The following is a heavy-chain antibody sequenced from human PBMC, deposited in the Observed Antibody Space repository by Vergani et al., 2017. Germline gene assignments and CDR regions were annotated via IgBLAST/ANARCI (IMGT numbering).Heavy chain of an antibody. V-gene: IGHV1-18*01. D-gene: IGHD2-8*01. J-gene: IGHJ4*02. CDR2: ISAYNGKT. CDR1: GYTFTSYG. CDR3: ARDALYCTNGVCSYYFDY. Sequence: QVQLVQSGAEVKKPGASVKVSCKASGYTFTSYGISWVRQAPGQGLEWMGWISAYNGKTNYAQKLQGRVTMTTDTSTSTAYMELRSLRSDDTAVYYCARDALYCTNGVCSYYFDYWGQGTLVTVSS.